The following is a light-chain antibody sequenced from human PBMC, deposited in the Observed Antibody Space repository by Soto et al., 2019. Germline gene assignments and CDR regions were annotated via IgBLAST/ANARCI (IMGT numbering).Light chain of an antibody. CDR2: EVS. J-gene: IGLJ1*01. V-gene: IGLV2-14*01. Sequence: QSALTQPASVSGSPGQSITISCTGTSSDVGAYNYVSWYQQHPGKAPKLMIYEVSNRPSGVSSRFSGSKSGITASLTISGLQAEDEADYYCSSYTSSSTLLVFGTGTKLTVL. CDR3: SSYTSSSTLLV. CDR1: SSDVGAYNY.